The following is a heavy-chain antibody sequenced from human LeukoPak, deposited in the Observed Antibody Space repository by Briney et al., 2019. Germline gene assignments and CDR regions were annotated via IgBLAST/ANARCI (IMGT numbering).Heavy chain of an antibody. V-gene: IGHV4-38-2*02. Sequence: PSETLSLTCTVSGYSISSDYYWGWIRQPPGKGPEWIGDIYHSGSTYYNPSLKSRVTISVDTSKNQFSLKLSSVTAADTAVYYCARDPYNDYGTPIDYWGQGTLVTVSS. CDR3: ARDPYNDYGTPIDY. CDR1: GYSISSDYY. J-gene: IGHJ4*02. CDR2: IYHSGST. D-gene: IGHD4-17*01.